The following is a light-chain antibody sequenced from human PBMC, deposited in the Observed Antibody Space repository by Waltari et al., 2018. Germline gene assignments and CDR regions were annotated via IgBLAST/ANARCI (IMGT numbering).Light chain of an antibody. V-gene: IGKV2-28*01. J-gene: IGKJ1*01. CDR3: VQSLQTPPWT. CDR1: QSLLLSNGYDY. Sequence: EIALTQSPLSLPVTPGEPASVSCWSSQSLLLSNGYDYLNWYLQKPGQSPQLLIYMASIRATGVPDRFSGSGSGTNFTLKVSRLEAEDVGVYYCVQSLQTPPWTFGQGTKVEIK. CDR2: MAS.